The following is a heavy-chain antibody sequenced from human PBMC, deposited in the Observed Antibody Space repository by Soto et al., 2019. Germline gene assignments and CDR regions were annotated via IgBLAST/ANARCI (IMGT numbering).Heavy chain of an antibody. CDR1: GFTFSSYS. V-gene: IGHV3-21*01. CDR2: ISSSSSYI. J-gene: IGHJ6*03. CDR3: ARPGHYYYYSMHV. Sequence: EVQLVESGGGLVKPGGSLSLSCAASGFTFSSYSMNWVRQAPGKGLEWVSSISSSSSYIYYADSVKGRFTISSDNAKNSLSLQINRLRAENTAVYYCARPGHYYYYSMHVRGKGTTVTSSS.